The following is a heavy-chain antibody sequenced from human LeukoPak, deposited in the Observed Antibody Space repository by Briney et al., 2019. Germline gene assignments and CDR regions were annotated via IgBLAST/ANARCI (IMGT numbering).Heavy chain of an antibody. D-gene: IGHD6-6*01. CDR2: IYPGDSDT. Sequence: GESLKISCKGSGYSFTSYWIGWVRQMPGKRLERMGIIYPGDSDTRYSPSFQGHVTISADKSISTAYLQWSSLKASDTAMYYCARHLDTTSSSPGLYWGQGTLVTVSS. CDR1: GYSFTSYW. J-gene: IGHJ4*02. CDR3: ARHLDTTSSSPGLY. V-gene: IGHV5-51*01.